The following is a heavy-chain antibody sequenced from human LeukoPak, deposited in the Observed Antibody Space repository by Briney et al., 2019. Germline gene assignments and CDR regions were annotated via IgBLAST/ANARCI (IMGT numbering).Heavy chain of an antibody. CDR1: RGSISSSRHY. CDR3: EAMPTVTTNGFDI. J-gene: IGHJ3*02. V-gene: IGHV4-39*01. Sequence: SETLSLTCTVSRGSISSSRHYWGWIRQPPGKGLEWIANIYYSGSTYYNPSLKRRVTISVDMSRNQYSLKRRSVTAADTAVYYCEAMPTVTTNGFDIWGHGTMVTVSS. D-gene: IGHD4-17*01. CDR2: IYYSGST.